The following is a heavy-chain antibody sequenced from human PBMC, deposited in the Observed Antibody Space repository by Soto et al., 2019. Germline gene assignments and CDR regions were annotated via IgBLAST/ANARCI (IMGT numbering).Heavy chain of an antibody. V-gene: IGHV4-30-2*01. CDR1: GGSISSGGYS. Sequence: PSETLSLTCAVSGGSISSGGYSWSWIRQPPGKGLEWIGYIYHSGSTYYNPSLKSRVTISVDRSKNQFSLKLSSVTAADTAVYYCARAGYYDNYFDYWGQGTLVTVSS. CDR2: IYHSGST. D-gene: IGHD3-22*01. CDR3: ARAGYYDNYFDY. J-gene: IGHJ4*02.